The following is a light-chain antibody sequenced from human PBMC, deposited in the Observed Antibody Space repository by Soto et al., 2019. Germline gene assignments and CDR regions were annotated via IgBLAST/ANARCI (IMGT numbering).Light chain of an antibody. Sequence: EIVMTQSPATVSVSPGERVTLSCRATQRLGGNLAWYQQKPGQAPRLLIFDASTRATGVPARLSGSGSGTQFTLSTTSLQSEDFAIYFCQQYNNWPTTFGQGTRVDIK. CDR1: QRLGGN. V-gene: IGKV3-15*01. J-gene: IGKJ2*01. CDR2: DAS. CDR3: QQYNNWPTT.